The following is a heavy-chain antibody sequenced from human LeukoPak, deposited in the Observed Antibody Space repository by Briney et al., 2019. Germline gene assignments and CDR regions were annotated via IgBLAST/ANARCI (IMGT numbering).Heavy chain of an antibody. CDR3: AKDYYGPGTYFYSCSYMDV. CDR2: ISGSGYST. Sequence: QPAGSLRLSCAASGFSISIYAMSWVRQAPGKGLEWVSGISGSGYSTNYANSVKGRITISRDNSNDTLYLQMNSLRAEDTAVYYCAKDYYGPGTYFYSCSYMDVWGKGTTVTVSS. V-gene: IGHV3-23*01. D-gene: IGHD3-10*01. CDR1: GFSISIYA. J-gene: IGHJ6*03.